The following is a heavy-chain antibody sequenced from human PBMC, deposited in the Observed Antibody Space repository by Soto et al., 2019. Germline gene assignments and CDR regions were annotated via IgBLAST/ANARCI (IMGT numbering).Heavy chain of an antibody. CDR3: ARRLGYDSSGYFNWFDP. CDR1: GYTFTSYG. V-gene: IGHV1-18*01. D-gene: IGHD3-22*01. Sequence: ASVKVSCKASGYTFTSYGTSWVRQAPGQGLEWMGWISAYNGNTNYAQKLQGRVTMTTDTSTSTAYMELRSLRSDDTAVYYCARRLGYDSSGYFNWFDPWGQGTLGTV. J-gene: IGHJ5*02. CDR2: ISAYNGNT.